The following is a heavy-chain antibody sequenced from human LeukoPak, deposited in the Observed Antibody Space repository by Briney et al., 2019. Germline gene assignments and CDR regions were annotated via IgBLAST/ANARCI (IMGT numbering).Heavy chain of an antibody. CDR1: GYTFTGYY. CDR2: INPNSGGT. V-gene: IGHV1-2*02. CDR3: ARDVGNYYDSSGYYSDWFDP. J-gene: IGHJ5*02. Sequence: GASVTVSCKASGYTFTGYYMHWVRQAPGQGLEWMGWINPNSGGTNYAQKFQGRVTMTRDTSISTAYMELSRLRSDDTAVYYCARDVGNYYDSSGYYSDWFDPWGQGTLVTVSS. D-gene: IGHD3-22*01.